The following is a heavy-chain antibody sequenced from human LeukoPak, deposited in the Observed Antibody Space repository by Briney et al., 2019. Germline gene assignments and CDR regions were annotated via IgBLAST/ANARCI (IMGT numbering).Heavy chain of an antibody. CDR3: AKGAPRGWYYFDY. J-gene: IGHJ4*02. Sequence: GRSLRLSCAASGFTFDDYAMHWVRHAPGKGLEWVSIISWNSGSIGYADSVKGRFTISRDNAKNSLYLQMNSLRAEDTALYYCAKGAPRGWYYFDYWGQGTLVTVSS. CDR2: ISWNSGSI. V-gene: IGHV3-9*01. D-gene: IGHD6-19*01. CDR1: GFTFDDYA.